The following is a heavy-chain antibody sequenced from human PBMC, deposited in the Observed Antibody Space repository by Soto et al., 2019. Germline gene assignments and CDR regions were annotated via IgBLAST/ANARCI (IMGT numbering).Heavy chain of an antibody. CDR3: AKGLRRLLRTQYYYGLDV. CDR2: ISGSGGNT. V-gene: IGHV3-23*01. J-gene: IGHJ6*02. CDR1: GFTFSPYA. Sequence: PGGSLRLSCAASGFTFSPYAMTWVRQAPGKGPEWVSSISGSGGNTNYADSVKGRFTVSRDNSKRTLSLQMNSLTEEDTAIYYCAKGLRRLLRTQYYYGLDVWGRGTTVTVSS. D-gene: IGHD3-16*01.